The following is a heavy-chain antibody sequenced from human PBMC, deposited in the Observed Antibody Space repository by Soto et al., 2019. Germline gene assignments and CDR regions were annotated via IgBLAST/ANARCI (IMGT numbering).Heavy chain of an antibody. D-gene: IGHD3-22*01. J-gene: IGHJ6*02. CDR1: GFTFSTYA. Sequence: GGSLRLSCAASGFTFSTYAMSWVRQAPGKGLEWVSAISDSGAHTYYADSVKGRFSISRDNSKSTLYLQMNSLRADDTAVYYRLIYYYYYSMDVWGQGITVTVSS. CDR3: LIYYYYYSMDV. CDR2: ISDSGAHT. V-gene: IGHV3-23*01.